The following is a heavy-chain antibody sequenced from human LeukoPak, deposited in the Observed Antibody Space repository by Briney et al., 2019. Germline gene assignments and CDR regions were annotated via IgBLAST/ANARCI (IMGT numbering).Heavy chain of an antibody. Sequence: GGSLRLSCAASGFTFSSYSMNWVRQAPGKGLEWVSSISSSSYIYYADSVKGRFTISRDNAKNSLYLQMNSLRAEDTAVYYCARGRAAGTDRFFDYWGQGTLVTVSS. D-gene: IGHD6-13*01. J-gene: IGHJ4*02. V-gene: IGHV3-21*01. CDR3: ARGRAAGTDRFFDY. CDR1: GFTFSSYS. CDR2: ISSSSYI.